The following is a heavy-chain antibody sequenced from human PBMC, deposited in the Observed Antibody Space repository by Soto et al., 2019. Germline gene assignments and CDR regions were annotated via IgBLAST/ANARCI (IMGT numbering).Heavy chain of an antibody. J-gene: IGHJ4*02. CDR3: ARRGSGSYYDY. D-gene: IGHD6-19*01. CDR2: IWYDGSNK. Sequence: RGALRLSCAASGLTLSHYAMHLGRQAPGKGLEWVAVIWYDGSNKYYEDSVKGRFTISRDNSKNTVYLQMNSLRAEDTAVYYCARRGSGSYYDYWGQGTLVTVSS. V-gene: IGHV3-33*01. CDR1: GLTLSHYA.